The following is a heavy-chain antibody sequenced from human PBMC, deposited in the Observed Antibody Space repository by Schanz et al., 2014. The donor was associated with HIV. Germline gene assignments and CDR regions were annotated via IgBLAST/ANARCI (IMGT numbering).Heavy chain of an antibody. D-gene: IGHD1-26*01. CDR2: INEDGSKT. V-gene: IGHV3-7*01. CDR3: ARELRSGGSCFNY. Sequence: EVKLSESGGGLVQPGGSRRLSCAASGFSFSDYWMSWVRQAPGKGLQWVANINEDGSKTYYLGSVKGRFTISRDNAKNSLFLQMNSLVAEDTAVYYCARELRSGGSCFNYWGQGAQVTVSS. CDR1: GFSFSDYW. J-gene: IGHJ4*02.